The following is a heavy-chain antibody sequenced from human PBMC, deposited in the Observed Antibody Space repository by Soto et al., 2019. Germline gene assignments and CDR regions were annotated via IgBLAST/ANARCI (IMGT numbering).Heavy chain of an antibody. V-gene: IGHV3-30*18. J-gene: IGHJ2*01. CDR1: GFTFNTYG. D-gene: IGHD3-16*01. CDR2: TSYDGSNK. CDR3: VKGATGGPRGYFDL. Sequence: QVQLVESGGGVVQPGRSLRLSCAASGFTFNTYGMHWVRQAPGKGLEWVAVTSYDGSNKYYADSVKGRFTISRDNAKNTLYVEMNSPRAEDTAGYYCVKGATGGPRGYFDLWGRGTLVTVSS.